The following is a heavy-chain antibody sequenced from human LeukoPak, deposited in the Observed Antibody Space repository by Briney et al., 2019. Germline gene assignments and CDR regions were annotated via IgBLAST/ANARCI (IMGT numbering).Heavy chain of an antibody. V-gene: IGHV4-4*07. D-gene: IGHD3-10*01. CDR3: ARDAYYYGSGSYSHYYYGMDV. CDR1: GGSISSFY. CDR2: IYTSGST. Sequence: SETLSLTCTVSGGSISSFYWSWIRQPAGKGLEWIGRIYTSGSTNYNPSLKRRVTMSVDTSKNQFSLKLSSVTAADTAVYYCARDAYYYGSGSYSHYYYGMDVWGQGTTVTVSS. J-gene: IGHJ6*02.